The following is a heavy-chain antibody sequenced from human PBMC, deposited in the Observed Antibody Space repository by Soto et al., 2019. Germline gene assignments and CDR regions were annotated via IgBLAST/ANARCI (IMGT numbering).Heavy chain of an antibody. CDR3: ARGGYCSGGSCYPDCWFDP. V-gene: IGHV3-74*01. D-gene: IGHD2-15*01. CDR2: INSDGSST. J-gene: IGHJ5*02. Sequence: EVQLVESGGGLVQPGGSLRLSCAASGFTFSSYWMHWVRQAPGKWLVWVSRINSDGSSTSYADSVKGRFTISRDNAKNTLYLQMNILRAEDTAVYYCARGGYCSGGSCYPDCWFDPWGQGTLVTVSS. CDR1: GFTFSSYW.